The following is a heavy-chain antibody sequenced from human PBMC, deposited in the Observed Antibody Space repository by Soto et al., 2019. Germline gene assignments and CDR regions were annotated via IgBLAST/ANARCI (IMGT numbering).Heavy chain of an antibody. CDR1: GFTFRSYV. V-gene: IGHV3-33*05. CDR3: ARWGTTGGLDV. CDR2: TSYDGSNK. J-gene: IGHJ1*01. Sequence: QVQLVESGGGVVQPGTSLRLSCVGSGFTFRSYVIHWVRQAPGKGLEWVALTSYDGSNKDYGDSVKGRFTISRDNSRNTVDLQMDSLRREDTAFYYCARWGTTGGLDVCGQGTLVSVSS. D-gene: IGHD3-16*01.